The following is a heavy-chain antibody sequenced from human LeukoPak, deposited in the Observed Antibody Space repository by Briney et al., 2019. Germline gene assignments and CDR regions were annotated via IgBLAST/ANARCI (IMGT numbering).Heavy chain of an antibody. D-gene: IGHD5-24*01. CDR1: GYSISSGYY. CDR3: ARRIRDACNLAPGYWYFDL. V-gene: IGHV4-38-2*01. CDR2: IYHSGST. Sequence: SGTLSLTCGVSGYSISSGYYWGWIRQPPGKGLEWIGNIYHSGSTYYNPSLKSRVTMSLDTSNNQFSLKLTSVTAADTAVYYCARRIRDACNLAPGYWYFDLWGRGTLVTVSS. J-gene: IGHJ2*01.